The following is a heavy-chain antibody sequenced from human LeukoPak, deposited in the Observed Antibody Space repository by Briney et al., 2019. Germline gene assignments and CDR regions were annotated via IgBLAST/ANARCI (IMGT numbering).Heavy chain of an antibody. CDR1: GYTFTSYD. J-gene: IGHJ4*02. CDR2: MNPNSGNT. Sequence: ASVKVSCKASGYTFTSYDINWVRQATGQGLEWMGWMNPNSGNTGYAQKFQGRVTMTRNTSISTAYMELSSLRPEDTAVYYCARAASYSSSGKTRKNYYFDYWGQGTLVTVSS. CDR3: ARAASYSSSGKTRKNYYFDY. D-gene: IGHD6-13*01. V-gene: IGHV1-8*01.